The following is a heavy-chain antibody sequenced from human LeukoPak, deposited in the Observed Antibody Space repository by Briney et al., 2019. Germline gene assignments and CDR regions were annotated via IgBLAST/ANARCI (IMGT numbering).Heavy chain of an antibody. CDR2: ISSSSSTI. CDR3: AREMAHYFDSSGYSF. V-gene: IGHV3-48*02. J-gene: IGHJ4*02. CDR1: GFTFSSSS. Sequence: GGSLRLSCAASGFTFSSSSMNWVRQAPGKGLEWVSYISSSSSTIHYAESVKGRFTISRDNAKNSLYLQMDSLRDEDTAVYYCAREMAHYFDSSGYSFWGQGTLVTVSS. D-gene: IGHD3-22*01.